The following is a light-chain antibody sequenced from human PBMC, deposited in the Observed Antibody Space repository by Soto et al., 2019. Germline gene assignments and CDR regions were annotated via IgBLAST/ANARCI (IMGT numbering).Light chain of an antibody. CDR1: QSVSNY. CDR3: QHRGEWPRT. V-gene: IGKV3-11*01. CDR2: GAS. J-gene: IGKJ2*01. Sequence: EIVLTQSPATLSLSPGERATLSCRASQSVSNYLAWYQQKPGQAPRLLIYGASNRATGIPARFTGSGSGTDFTLTFSSLEPEDFAVYYCQHRGEWPRTFGQGTKLEIK.